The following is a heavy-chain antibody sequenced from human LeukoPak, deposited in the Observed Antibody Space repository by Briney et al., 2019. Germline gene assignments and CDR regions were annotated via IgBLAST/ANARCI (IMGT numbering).Heavy chain of an antibody. J-gene: IGHJ4*02. CDR3: ARLAAGISDY. CDR2: IYYSGST. V-gene: IGHV4-39*01. Sequence: SETLSLTCTVSGGSISSSSYYWGWIRQPPGKGLERIGSIYYSGSTYYNPSLKSRVTISVDTSKNQFSLKLSSVTAADTAVYYCARLAAGISDYWGQGTLVTVSS. CDR1: GGSISSSSYY. D-gene: IGHD3-10*01.